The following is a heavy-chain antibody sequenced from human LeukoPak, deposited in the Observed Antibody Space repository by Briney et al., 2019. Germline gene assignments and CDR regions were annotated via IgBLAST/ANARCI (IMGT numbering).Heavy chain of an antibody. CDR3: AKAFRGDTGSYLDY. Sequence: GGSLSLSCATSEFSFGGYAMSWVRQAPGKGLEWVSAISGSGSTTYYADSVTGRFSISRDNSANALYLQMNSLSAECTAVYYCAKAFRGDTGSYLDYWGQGTLVTVSS. D-gene: IGHD3-10*01. V-gene: IGHV3-23*01. CDR2: ISGSGSTT. J-gene: IGHJ4*02. CDR1: EFSFGGYA.